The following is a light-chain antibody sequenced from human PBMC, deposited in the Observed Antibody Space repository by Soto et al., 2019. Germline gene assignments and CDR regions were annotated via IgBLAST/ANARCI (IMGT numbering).Light chain of an antibody. CDR1: RSTSIW. Sequence: IQMTQSPSSLSASVGDSVTITCRASRSTSIWLAWYQQKPGRAPKLLIYQASSLHSGVPSRFSGGGSGTEFTLTISSLQPDDSATYCCQQYGDFYRMFGQGTKVEIQ. CDR3: QQYGDFYRM. V-gene: IGKV1-5*03. CDR2: QAS. J-gene: IGKJ1*01.